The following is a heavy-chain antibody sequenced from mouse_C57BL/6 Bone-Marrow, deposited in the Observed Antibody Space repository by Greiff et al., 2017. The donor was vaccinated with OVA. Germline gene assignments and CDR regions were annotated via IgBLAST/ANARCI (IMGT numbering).Heavy chain of an antibody. CDR1: GYSFTGYY. CDR2: INPSTGGT. J-gene: IGHJ4*01. Sequence: VHVKQSGPELVKPGASVKISCKASGYSFTGYYMNWVKQSPEKSLEWIGEINPSTGGTTYNQKFKAKATLTVDKSSSTAYMQLKSLTSEDSAVYYCAREGAYYSIYYAMDYWGQGTSVTVSS. D-gene: IGHD2-5*01. V-gene: IGHV1-42*01. CDR3: AREGAYYSIYYAMDY.